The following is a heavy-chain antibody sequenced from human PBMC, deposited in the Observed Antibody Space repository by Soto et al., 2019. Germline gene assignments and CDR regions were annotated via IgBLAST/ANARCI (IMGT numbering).Heavy chain of an antibody. CDR2: LSCGGDNA. CDR3: ARDQQMAYYYGSGPIDYYAKDV. CDR1: GLNLRSYA. J-gene: IGHJ6*02. Sequence: YLIRSGAAPGLNLRSYAMHWVCQAPVKGLECAGALSCGGDNANYAEYVKGRFTVSRDNLKNIFYLQINRLTVEDTAVYYCARDQQMAYYYGSGPIDYYAKDVWGPGTTVTISS. V-gene: IGHV3-30-3*01. D-gene: IGHD3-10*01.